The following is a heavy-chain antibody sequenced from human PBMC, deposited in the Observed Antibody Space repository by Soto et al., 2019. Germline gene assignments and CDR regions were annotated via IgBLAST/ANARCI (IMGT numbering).Heavy chain of an antibody. J-gene: IGHJ2*01. V-gene: IGHV4-59*01. CDR2: IYYSGST. Sequence: SETLSLTCTVSGGSISSYYWSWIRQPPGKGLEWIGDIYYSGSTNSTPSLKSRVTITVDTSKNQSSLKRSSVTAADTAVYYCARDMPNQNWYVEHWGRGTLVT. CDR1: GGSISSYY. D-gene: IGHD2-2*01. CDR3: ARDMPNQNWYVEH.